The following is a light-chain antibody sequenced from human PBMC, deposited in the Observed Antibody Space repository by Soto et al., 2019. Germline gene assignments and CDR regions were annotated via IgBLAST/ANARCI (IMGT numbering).Light chain of an antibody. CDR2: EVS. J-gene: IGLJ3*02. V-gene: IGLV2-14*01. CDR3: SSYTSSSTLEV. Sequence: QSVLTQPASVSGSPGQSITISCTGTSRDVGGYNYVSWYQQHPGKAPKLMIYEVSNQPSGVSNRYTGSKSGNTASLTISGLQAEDEADYYCSSYTSSSTLEVFGGGTQLTVL. CDR1: SRDVGGYNY.